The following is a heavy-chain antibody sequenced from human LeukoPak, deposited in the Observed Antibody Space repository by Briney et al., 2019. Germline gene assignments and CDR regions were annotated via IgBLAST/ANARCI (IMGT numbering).Heavy chain of an antibody. D-gene: IGHD2-21*02. J-gene: IGHJ4*02. CDR2: IYPGDSDT. V-gene: IGHV5-51*01. Sequence: GESLKISCKGSGYSFTSYWSGWVRQMPGKGLEWMGIIYPGDSDTRYSPSFQGQVTISADKSISTAYLQWSSLKASDTAMYYCARLDHEDIVVATATTLDYWGQGTLVTAAS. CDR3: ARLDHEDIVVATATTLDY. CDR1: GYSFTSYW.